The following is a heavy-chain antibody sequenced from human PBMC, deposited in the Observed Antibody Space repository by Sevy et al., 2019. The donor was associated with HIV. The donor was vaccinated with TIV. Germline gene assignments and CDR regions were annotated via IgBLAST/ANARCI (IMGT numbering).Heavy chain of an antibody. V-gene: IGHV4-4*07. J-gene: IGHJ6*02. CDR3: ARDQYSSSSLNYGMDV. D-gene: IGHD6-6*01. Sequence: SETLSLTCTVSGGSISSYYWSWIWQPAGKGLEWIGRIYTSGSTNYNPSLKSRVTMSVDTSKNQFSLKLSSVTAADTAVYYCARDQYSSSSLNYGMDVWGQGTTVTVSS. CDR1: GGSISSYY. CDR2: IYTSGST.